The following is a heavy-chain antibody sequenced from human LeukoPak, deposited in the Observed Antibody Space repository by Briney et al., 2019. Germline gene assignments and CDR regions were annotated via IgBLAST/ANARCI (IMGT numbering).Heavy chain of an antibody. D-gene: IGHD5-18*01. CDR3: ARGGFNYDSYHFDY. V-gene: IGHV3-48*03. CDR2: TSGSGSTI. CDR1: GFTFSSYE. Sequence: PGGSLRLSCAASGFTFSSYEMNWVRQAPGKGLEWVSYTSGSGSTIYYADSVKGRFTISRDNAKNSLYLQMNSLRAEDTAVCYCARGGFNYDSYHFDYWGQGTLVTVSS. J-gene: IGHJ4*02.